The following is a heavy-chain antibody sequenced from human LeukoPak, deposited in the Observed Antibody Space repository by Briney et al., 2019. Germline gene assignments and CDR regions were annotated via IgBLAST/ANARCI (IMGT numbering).Heavy chain of an antibody. CDR3: AKGDSSGLFNPCYFDY. CDR1: GFTFSSYG. Sequence: PGGSLRLSCAASGFTFSSYGMHWVRQAPGKGLEWVAFIRYDGSNKYYADSVKGRVTISRDNSKNTLYVQMNSLRAEDTAVYYCAKGDSSGLFNPCYFDYWGQGTLVTVSS. V-gene: IGHV3-30*02. D-gene: IGHD3-22*01. CDR2: IRYDGSNK. J-gene: IGHJ4*02.